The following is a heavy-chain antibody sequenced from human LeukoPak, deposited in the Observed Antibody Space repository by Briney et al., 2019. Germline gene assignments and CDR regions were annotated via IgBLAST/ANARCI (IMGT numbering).Heavy chain of an antibody. CDR1: GFAFSSQA. D-gene: IGHD6-19*01. J-gene: IGHJ4*02. CDR2: ISDSGSIT. Sequence: GGSLRLSCAASGFAFSSQAMGWVPQAPGKGLEWVSVISDSGSITYYADSVKGWFTISRDNSKNTLFLQMNGLRAEDTAVYYCAKDARRTSGWYFFDYWGQGILVTVSS. CDR3: AKDARRTSGWYFFDY. V-gene: IGHV3-23*01.